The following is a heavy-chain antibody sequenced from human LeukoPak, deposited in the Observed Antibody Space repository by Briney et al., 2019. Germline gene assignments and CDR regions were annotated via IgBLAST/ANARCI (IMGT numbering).Heavy chain of an antibody. D-gene: IGHD6-13*01. CDR3: ARLGAAAGTSSWFDP. V-gene: IGHV5-51*01. J-gene: IGHJ5*02. Sequence: GESLKISCKGSEYSFTSYWIGWVRQMPGKGLEWMGIIYPGDSDTRYSPSFQGQVTISADKSISTAYLQWSSLKASDTAMYYCARLGAAAGTSSWFDPWGQGTLVTVSS. CDR2: IYPGDSDT. CDR1: EYSFTSYW.